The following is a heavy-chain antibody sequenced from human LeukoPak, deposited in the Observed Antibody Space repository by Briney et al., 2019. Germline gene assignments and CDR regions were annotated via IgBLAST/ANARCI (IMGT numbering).Heavy chain of an antibody. V-gene: IGHV4-39*01. Sequence: ASETLPLTCTVSGGSISSSSYYWGWIRQPPGKGLEWIGSIYYSGSTYYNPSLKSRVTISVDTSKNQFSLKLSSVTAADTAVYYCASTGGDGYNPFDPWGQGTLVTVSS. CDR3: ASTGGDGYNPFDP. CDR1: GGSISSSSYY. J-gene: IGHJ5*02. D-gene: IGHD5-24*01. CDR2: IYYSGST.